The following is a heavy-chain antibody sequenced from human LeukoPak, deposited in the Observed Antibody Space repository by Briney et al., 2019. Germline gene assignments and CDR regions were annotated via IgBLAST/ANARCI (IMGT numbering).Heavy chain of an antibody. CDR1: GFTFSSYA. J-gene: IGHJ4*02. V-gene: IGHV3-23*01. CDR2: ISGSGGST. D-gene: IGHD6-19*01. Sequence: GGSLRLSCAASGFTFSSYAMSWVRQAPGKGLEWVSAISGSGGSTYYADSVKGRFTISRDNSKSTLYLQMNSLRAEDTAVYYCAKDIYRGAVASRANFDYWGQGTLVTVSS. CDR3: AKDIYRGAVASRANFDY.